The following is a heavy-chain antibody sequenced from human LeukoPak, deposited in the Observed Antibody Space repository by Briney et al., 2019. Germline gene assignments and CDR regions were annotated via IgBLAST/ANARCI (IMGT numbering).Heavy chain of an antibody. J-gene: IGHJ4*02. D-gene: IGHD2-21*02. CDR3: AREGGTYCGGDCYYAY. V-gene: IGHV3-66*01. CDR2: IYSGGST. CDR1: GFTVSSNY. Sequence: PGGSLRLSCAASGFTVSSNYMSWVRQAPGKGLEWVSVIYSGGSTYYEDSVKGRFTISRDNSKNTLYLQMNSLRAEDTAVYYCAREGGTYCGGDCYYAYWGEGALVTVSS.